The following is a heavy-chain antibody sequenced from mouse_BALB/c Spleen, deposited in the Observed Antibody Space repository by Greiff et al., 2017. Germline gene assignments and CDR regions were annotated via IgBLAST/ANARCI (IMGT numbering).Heavy chain of an antibody. CDR3: ARWGRAY. V-gene: IGHV5-9*03. J-gene: IGHJ3*01. CDR1: GFTFSSYT. CDR2: ISSGGGNT. Sequence: EVNVVESGGGLVKPGGSLKLSCAASGFTFSSYTMSWVRQTPEKRLEWVATISSGGGNTYYPDSVKGRFTISRDNAKNNLYLQMSSLRSEDTALYYCARWGRAYWGQGTLVTVSA.